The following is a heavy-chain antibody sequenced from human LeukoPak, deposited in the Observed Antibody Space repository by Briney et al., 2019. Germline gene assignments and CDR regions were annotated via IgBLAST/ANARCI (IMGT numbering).Heavy chain of an antibody. CDR2: ISSNGGST. J-gene: IGHJ2*01. D-gene: IGHD5-18*01. V-gene: IGHV3-64*01. Sequence: PGGSLRLSCAASGFTFSSYAMHWVRQAPGKGLEYVSAISSNGGSTYYANSVKGRFTISRDNSKNTLYLQMGSLRAEDMAVYYCARPRGQLWESWYFDLWGRGTLVTVSS. CDR1: GFTFSSYA. CDR3: ARPRGQLWESWYFDL.